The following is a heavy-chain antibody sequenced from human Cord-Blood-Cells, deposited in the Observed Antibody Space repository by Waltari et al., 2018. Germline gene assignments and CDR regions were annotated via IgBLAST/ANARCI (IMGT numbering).Heavy chain of an antibody. CDR2: ISSSGSTI. Sequence: EVQLVESGGGLVQPGGSLILSCAASGFTFSSYEMNWVRQAPGKGLEWVSYISSSGSTIYYADSVKGRFTISRDNAKNSLYLQMNSLRAEDTAVYYCARELVMDDYWGQGTLVTVSS. CDR1: GFTFSSYE. J-gene: IGHJ4*02. CDR3: ARELVMDDY. V-gene: IGHV3-48*03. D-gene: IGHD2-15*01.